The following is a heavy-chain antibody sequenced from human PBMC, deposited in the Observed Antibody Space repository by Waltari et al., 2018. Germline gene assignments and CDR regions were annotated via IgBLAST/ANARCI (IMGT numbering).Heavy chain of an antibody. CDR2: INHSGST. CDR3: ARGGRMRYCSGGSCYYRGNYFDY. Sequence: QVQLQQWGAGLLKPSETLSLTCAVYGGSFRGYYWSWIRHPPGKGLAWIGEINHSGSTNYNPSLKSRVTISVDTSKNQFSLKLSSVTAADTAVYYRARGGRMRYCSGGSCYYRGNYFDYWGQGTLVTVSS. CDR1: GGSFRGYY. D-gene: IGHD2-15*01. V-gene: IGHV4-34*01. J-gene: IGHJ4*02.